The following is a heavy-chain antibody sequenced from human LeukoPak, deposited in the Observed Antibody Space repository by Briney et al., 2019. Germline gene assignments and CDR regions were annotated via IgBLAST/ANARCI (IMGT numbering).Heavy chain of an antibody. Sequence: ASVKVSCKASGFTFTAYHMHWVRQAPGQGLEWMGWINPNSGGTNYAQKFQGRVTMTGDASTSTAYMELSSLTSDDTAVYYCARDFHNKKWYDGPGYYFDFWGQGTLVTVSS. D-gene: IGHD2-15*01. CDR2: INPNSGGT. J-gene: IGHJ4*02. CDR3: ARDFHNKKWYDGPGYYFDF. V-gene: IGHV1-2*02. CDR1: GFTFTAYH.